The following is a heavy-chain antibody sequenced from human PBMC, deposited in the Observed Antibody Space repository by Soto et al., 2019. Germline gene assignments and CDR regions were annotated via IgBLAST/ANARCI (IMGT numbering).Heavy chain of an antibody. CDR1: GFTFSTYD. CDR2: IGTIGDT. Sequence: DVQLVESGGGLVQPGGSLRLSCVASGFTFSTYDMHWVRQATGKGLEWVSAIGTIGDTYYPGSVKGRFTISRDNAKNSLYLQMNSLRAEDTAVYYCAGAPYCSNGVCYINYAMDVWGQGTTVTVSS. CDR3: AGAPYCSNGVCYINYAMDV. J-gene: IGHJ6*02. V-gene: IGHV3-13*01. D-gene: IGHD2-8*01.